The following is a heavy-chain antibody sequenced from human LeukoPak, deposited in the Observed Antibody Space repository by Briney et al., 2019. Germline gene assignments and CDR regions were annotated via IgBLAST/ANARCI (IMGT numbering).Heavy chain of an antibody. CDR3: ARRLEYSGSKGVFDY. J-gene: IGHJ4*02. CDR2: ISYDGSNK. Sequence: GGSLRLSCAASGFSFSSYGMHWVRQAPGKGLGWVAVISYDGSNKYYADSVKGRFTISRDNSKNTLDLQMNSLRAEDTAVYYCARRLEYSGSKGVFDYWGQGTLVTVSS. D-gene: IGHD1-26*01. V-gene: IGHV3-30*03. CDR1: GFSFSSYG.